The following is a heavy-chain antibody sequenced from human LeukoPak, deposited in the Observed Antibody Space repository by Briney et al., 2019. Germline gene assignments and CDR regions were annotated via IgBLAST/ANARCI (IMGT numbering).Heavy chain of an antibody. CDR3: ARVLAGPIDAFDI. Sequence: PGGSLRLSCAASGFTFSSYSMNWVRQAPGKGLEWVSSISSSSSYIYYADSVKGRFTISRDNAKNSLYLQMNSLRAEDTAVYYCARVLAGPIDAFDIWGQGTMVTVSS. J-gene: IGHJ3*02. V-gene: IGHV3-21*01. D-gene: IGHD3-9*01. CDR2: ISSSSSYI. CDR1: GFTFSSYS.